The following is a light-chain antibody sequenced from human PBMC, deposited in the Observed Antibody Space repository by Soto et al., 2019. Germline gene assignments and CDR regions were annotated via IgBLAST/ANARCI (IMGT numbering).Light chain of an antibody. CDR2: LGS. CDR3: MQALQTPIT. J-gene: IGKJ5*01. V-gene: IGKV2-28*01. CDR1: QSLLHSNGYNY. Sequence: DIVMTQSPLSLPVNPGEPASISCRSSQSLLHSNGYNYLDWYLQKPGQSPQLLNYLGSNRASGVPDRFSGSGSGTDFTLKISRVESEDVGVYYCMQALQTPITFGQGTRLVIK.